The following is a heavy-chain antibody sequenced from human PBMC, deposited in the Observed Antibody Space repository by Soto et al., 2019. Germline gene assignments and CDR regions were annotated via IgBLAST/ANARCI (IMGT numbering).Heavy chain of an antibody. J-gene: IGHJ5*02. Sequence: PGRPLRLSCAASGFTFSNAWLNWVRQAPGKGLEWVGRIKSKTDGGTTDYAAPVKGRFTISRDDSKNTLYLQMNSLKTEDTAVYYCTTDPDYSVAATPWFDPWGQGTLVTVSS. CDR3: TTDPDYSVAATPWFDP. CDR2: IKSKTDGGTT. V-gene: IGHV3-15*07. CDR1: GFTFSNAW. D-gene: IGHD2-15*01.